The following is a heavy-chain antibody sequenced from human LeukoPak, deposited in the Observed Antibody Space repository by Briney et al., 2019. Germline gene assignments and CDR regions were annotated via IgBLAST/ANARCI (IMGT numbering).Heavy chain of an antibody. Sequence: WETLSLTCTVSGGSISSYYWSWIRQPPGKGLEWIGYIYYSGSTNYNPSLKSRVTISVDTSKNQFSLKLSSVTAVDTAVYYCARGVTGGWYGDFQHWGQGTLATVSS. V-gene: IGHV4-59*01. CDR3: ARGVTGGWYGDFQH. CDR2: IYYSGST. J-gene: IGHJ1*01. CDR1: GGSISSYY. D-gene: IGHD6-19*01.